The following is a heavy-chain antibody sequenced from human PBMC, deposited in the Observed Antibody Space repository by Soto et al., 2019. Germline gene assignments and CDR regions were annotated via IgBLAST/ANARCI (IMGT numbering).Heavy chain of an antibody. CDR1: GGSISSSSYY. V-gene: IGHV4-39*01. CDR2: IYYSGST. Sequence: PSETLSLTCTVSGGSISSSSYYWGWIRQPPGKGLEWMGSIYYSGSTYYNPSLKSRVTISVDTSKNQLSLKLSSVTAADTAVYYCASFGAVAGKVDYWGQGTLVTVS. D-gene: IGHD6-19*01. J-gene: IGHJ4*02. CDR3: ASFGAVAGKVDY.